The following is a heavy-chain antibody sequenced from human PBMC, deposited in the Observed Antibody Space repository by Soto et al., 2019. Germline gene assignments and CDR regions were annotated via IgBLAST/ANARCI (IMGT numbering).Heavy chain of an antibody. V-gene: IGHV3-33*05. D-gene: IGHD3-16*01. Sequence: QVQLVESGGGVVQPGTSLRLSCVGSGFTFRSYVIHWVRQAPGKGLEWVALTSYDGSNNFYGDSVKGRFTISRHNSRNTVELQMDRLRFEDTALYYCARWGTTWGLDVWGQGTLVSVSS. CDR2: TSYDGSNN. CDR1: GFTFRSYV. CDR3: ARWGTTWGLDV. J-gene: IGHJ4*02.